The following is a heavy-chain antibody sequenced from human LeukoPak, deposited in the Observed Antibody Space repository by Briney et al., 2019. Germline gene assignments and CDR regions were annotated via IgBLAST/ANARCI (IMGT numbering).Heavy chain of an antibody. CDR1: GFTFDDYG. V-gene: IGHV3-20*04. CDR3: AKDSSSLVGYSYGYNFDY. J-gene: IGHJ4*02. CDR2: INWNGGST. D-gene: IGHD5-18*01. Sequence: PGGSLRLSCAASGFTFDDYGMSWVRQAPGKGLKWVSGINWNGGSTGYADSVKGRFTISRDSAKNSLYLQMNSLRAEDTALYYCAKDSSSLVGYSYGYNFDYWGQGTLVTVSS.